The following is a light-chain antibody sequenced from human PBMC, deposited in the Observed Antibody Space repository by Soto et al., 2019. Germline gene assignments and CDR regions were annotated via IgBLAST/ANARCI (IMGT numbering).Light chain of an antibody. CDR2: DVS. CDR1: SSDVGGYNY. Sequence: QSALTQPASVSGSPVQSITISCTGTSSDVGGYNYVSWYQQHPGKAPKLMIYDVSNRPSGVSNRFSGSKSGNTASLTISGLQAEDEADYYCSSYTSSRTRVFGTGTKLTVL. V-gene: IGLV2-14*01. CDR3: SSYTSSRTRV. J-gene: IGLJ1*01.